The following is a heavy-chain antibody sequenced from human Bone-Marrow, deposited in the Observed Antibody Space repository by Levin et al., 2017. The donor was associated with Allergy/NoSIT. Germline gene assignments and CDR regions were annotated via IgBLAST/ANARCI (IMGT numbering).Heavy chain of an antibody. J-gene: IGHJ4*02. V-gene: IGHV3-49*03. CDR1: GFTFGDYA. Sequence: GESLKISCTASGFTFGDYAMSWFRQAPGKGLEWVGFIRSKAYGGTTEYAASVKGRFTISRDDSKSIAYLQMNSLKTEDTAVYYCTRDHYYCSSTSCSWGQGTLVTVSS. CDR2: IRSKAYGGTT. CDR3: TRDHYYCSSTSCS. D-gene: IGHD2-2*01.